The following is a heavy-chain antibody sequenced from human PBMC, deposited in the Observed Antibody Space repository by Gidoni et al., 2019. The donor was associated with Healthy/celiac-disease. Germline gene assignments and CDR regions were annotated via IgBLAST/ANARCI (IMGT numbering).Heavy chain of an antibody. Sequence: QVQLVQSGAEVKKPGFSVKVSCNASGGTFRRYAISWVRQAPGKGLEWMGGIMPIVGTANYAQKFQGKVTITADKSTSTGYMELSSLRSEDTAVYYCARDWYREGYYYYGMDVWGQGTTVTVSS. CDR1: GGTFRRYA. CDR2: IMPIVGTA. V-gene: IGHV1-69*06. J-gene: IGHJ6*02. D-gene: IGHD3-10*01. CDR3: ARDWYREGYYYYGMDV.